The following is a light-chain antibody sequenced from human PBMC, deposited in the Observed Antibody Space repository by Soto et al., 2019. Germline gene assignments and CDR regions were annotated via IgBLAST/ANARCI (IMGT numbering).Light chain of an antibody. V-gene: IGKV1-6*01. J-gene: IGKJ1*01. CDR3: IQDFISPLT. CDR2: ATS. Sequence: AIQMTQSPSSLSASLGDRVTITCRASQGISGDLGWYQQKPGKAPKLLISATSTLQSGVPSRFSGRGSGTNFTLTISSLQSEDSATYYCIQDFISPLTVGQGTKVELK. CDR1: QGISGD.